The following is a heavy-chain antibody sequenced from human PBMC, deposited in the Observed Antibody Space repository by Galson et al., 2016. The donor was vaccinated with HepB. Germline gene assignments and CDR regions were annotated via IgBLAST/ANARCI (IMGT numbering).Heavy chain of an antibody. CDR3: ARVRYCSSTSCRRASFDP. CDR1: GFTFSSYW. CDR2: INSDGSST. Sequence: SLRLSCAASGFTFSSYWMHWVRQAPGKGLVWVSRINSDGSSTSYADSVKGRFTISRDNAKNTLYLQMNSLRAEDTAMYYCARVRYCSSTSCRRASFDPWGQGTLVTVSS. V-gene: IGHV3-74*01. D-gene: IGHD2-2*01. J-gene: IGHJ5*02.